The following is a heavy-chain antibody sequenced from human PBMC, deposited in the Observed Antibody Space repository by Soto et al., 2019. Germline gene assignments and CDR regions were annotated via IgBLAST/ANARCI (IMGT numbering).Heavy chain of an antibody. CDR3: AKDSNKYSSSLRGRYFDY. D-gene: IGHD4-4*01. CDR2: ISGGGSNT. CDR1: GFPFSSYV. V-gene: IGHV3-23*01. J-gene: IGHJ4*02. Sequence: EVQVLESGGGLVQPGGSLRLSCAASGFPFSSYVMAWVRQAPGKGLEWVSGISGGGSNTFYADSVKGRFTISRDNSKNTLLLQMNSLGAEDTAVYYCAKDSNKYSSSLRGRYFDYWGQGIGVTVSS.